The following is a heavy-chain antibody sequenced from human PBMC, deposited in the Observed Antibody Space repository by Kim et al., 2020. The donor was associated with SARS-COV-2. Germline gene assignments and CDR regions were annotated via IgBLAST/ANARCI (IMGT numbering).Heavy chain of an antibody. CDR3: ARARRYYDILTGYHDYGMDV. D-gene: IGHD3-9*01. J-gene: IGHJ6*01. V-gene: IGHV1-3*01. CDR1: GYTFSSYA. Sequence: ASVKVSCKASGYTFSSYAMHWVRQAPGQRLEWMGWINADNGNTKYSQRFQGRVTITRDTSASTAYMELSRLRSEDKAVYYCARARRYYDILTGYHDYGMDVWGQGTTVTVSS. CDR2: INADNGNT.